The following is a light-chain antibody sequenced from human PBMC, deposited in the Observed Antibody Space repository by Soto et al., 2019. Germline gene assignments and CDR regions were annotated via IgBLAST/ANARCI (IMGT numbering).Light chain of an antibody. CDR3: QQSRYWPVT. V-gene: IGKV3-11*01. Sequence: EIVLTQSPAILSMSPGERATLSCRASQSVSSYFAWYQQKPGQAPRLLIYDASNRATGVPARFSGSGSATDFTLSISSLEPEDFAVYYCQQSRYWPVTFGQGTKLEIK. CDR2: DAS. J-gene: IGKJ1*01. CDR1: QSVSSY.